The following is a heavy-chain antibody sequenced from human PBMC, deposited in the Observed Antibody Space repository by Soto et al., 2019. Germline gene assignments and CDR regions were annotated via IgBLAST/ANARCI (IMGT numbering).Heavy chain of an antibody. CDR1: GYTFTSYA. CDR3: ARSILWFGELFYYFDY. V-gene: IGHV1-3*01. J-gene: IGHJ4*02. D-gene: IGHD3-10*01. Sequence: ASVKVSCKASGYTFTSYAMHWVRQAPGQRLEWMGWINAGNGNTKHSQKLQGRVTITTDTSASTAYMELSSLRSEDTAVYYCARSILWFGELFYYFDYWGQGTLVTVSS. CDR2: INAGNGNT.